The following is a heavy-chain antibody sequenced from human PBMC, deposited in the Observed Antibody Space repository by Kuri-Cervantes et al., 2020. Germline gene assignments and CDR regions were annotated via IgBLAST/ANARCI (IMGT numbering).Heavy chain of an antibody. CDR2: IIPIFGTA. V-gene: IGHV1-69*13. CDR3: ERDPDTERDSSSWYLNEEDAFDI. J-gene: IGHJ3*02. Sequence: SVKVSCKASGGTFSSYAISWVRQAPGQGLEWMGGIIPIFGTANYAQKFQGRVTITADESPSTAYMELRSLRSEDTAVYYCERDPDTERDSSSWYLNEEDAFDIWGQGTMVTVSS. D-gene: IGHD6-13*01. CDR1: GGTFSSYA.